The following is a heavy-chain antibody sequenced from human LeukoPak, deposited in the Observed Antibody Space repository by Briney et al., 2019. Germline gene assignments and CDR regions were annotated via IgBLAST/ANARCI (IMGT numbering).Heavy chain of an antibody. V-gene: IGHV5-51*01. CDR2: IYPGDSDT. CDR3: ARGHCSSTSCYLNWFDP. D-gene: IGHD2-2*01. J-gene: IGHJ5*02. Sequence: GESLKISCKGSGYSFTNYWVGWVRQMPGKGLEWMGIIYPGDSDTRYSPSFQGQVTISADKSISTAYLQWSSLKASDTAMYYCARGHCSSTSCYLNWFDPWGQGTLVTVSS. CDR1: GYSFTNYW.